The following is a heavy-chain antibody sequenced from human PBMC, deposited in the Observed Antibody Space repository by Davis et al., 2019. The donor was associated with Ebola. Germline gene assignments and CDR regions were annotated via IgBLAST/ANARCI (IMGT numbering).Heavy chain of an antibody. J-gene: IGHJ6*02. CDR3: ARDEGLYDYIWGPTYGMDV. V-gene: IGHV3-23*01. CDR2: ISGSGGST. D-gene: IGHD3-16*01. Sequence: GGPLRLSCAASGFTFRSYEMNWVRQAPGKGLEWVSAISGSGGSTYYADSVKGRFTISRHNSKNTLYLQMNSLRAEDTAVYYCARDEGLYDYIWGPTYGMDVWGQGTTVTVSS. CDR1: GFTFRSYE.